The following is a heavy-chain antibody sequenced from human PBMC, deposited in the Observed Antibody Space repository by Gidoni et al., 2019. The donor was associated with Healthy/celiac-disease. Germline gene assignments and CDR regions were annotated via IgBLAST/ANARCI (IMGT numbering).Heavy chain of an antibody. D-gene: IGHD6-25*01. CDR1: GFTFSSYS. CDR3: ARERVIAAGSFDY. CDR2: ISSSSSYI. Sequence: EVQLVESGGGLVKPGGSLRLSCAASGFTFSSYSMNWVRQAPGKGREWVSSISSSSSYIYYADSVKGRFTISRDNAKNSLYLQMNSLRAEDTAVYYCARERVIAAGSFDYWGQGTLVTVSS. V-gene: IGHV3-21*01. J-gene: IGHJ4*02.